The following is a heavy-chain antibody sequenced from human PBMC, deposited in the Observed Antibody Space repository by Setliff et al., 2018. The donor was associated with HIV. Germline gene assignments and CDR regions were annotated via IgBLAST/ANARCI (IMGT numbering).Heavy chain of an antibody. V-gene: IGHV4-4*09. Sequence: SETLSLTCSVSGGSISSYYWSWIRQPPGKGLEWIGYIYTSGGVNYNPSLNSRVTISVDTSKNQFSLKVNSVTAADTAVYYCVKHFWTDYYDWRDTGAFDLWGQGTMVTVSS. J-gene: IGHJ3*01. D-gene: IGHD3-22*01. CDR2: IYTSGGV. CDR1: GGSISSYY. CDR3: VKHFWTDYYDWRDTGAFDL.